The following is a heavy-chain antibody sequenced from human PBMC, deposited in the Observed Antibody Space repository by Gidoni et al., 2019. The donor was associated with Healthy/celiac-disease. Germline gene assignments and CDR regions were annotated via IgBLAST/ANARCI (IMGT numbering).Heavy chain of an antibody. Sequence: QLQLQESGPGPVKPSETLSLTCTVSGGSISSSSYSWGWIRQPPGKGLEWIGSIYYSGSTYYNPSLKSRVTISVDTSKDQFSLKLSSVTAADTAVYDCAGPDYGDTLRHSAPHWYFDLWGRGTLVTVSS. D-gene: IGHD4-17*01. CDR3: AGPDYGDTLRHSAPHWYFDL. J-gene: IGHJ2*01. CDR2: IYYSGST. CDR1: GGSISSSSYS. V-gene: IGHV4-39*01.